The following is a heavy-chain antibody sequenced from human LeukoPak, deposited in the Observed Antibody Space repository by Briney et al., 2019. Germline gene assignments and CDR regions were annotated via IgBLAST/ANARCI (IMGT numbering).Heavy chain of an antibody. V-gene: IGHV5-51*01. CDR2: IYPGDSDT. CDR3: ARHRMATLGAFDI. Sequence: GESLKISCKGSGYSFTSYWIGWVRQMPGKGLEWMGIIYPGDSDTRYSLSFQGQVTISADKSISTAYLQWSSLKASDTAMYYCARHRMATLGAFDIWGQGTMVTVSS. J-gene: IGHJ3*02. D-gene: IGHD5-24*01. CDR1: GYSFTSYW.